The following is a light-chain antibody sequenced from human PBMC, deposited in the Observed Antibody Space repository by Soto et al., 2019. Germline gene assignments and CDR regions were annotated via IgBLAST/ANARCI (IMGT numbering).Light chain of an antibody. CDR3: SSFTSSTSYV. V-gene: IGLV2-14*03. CDR1: SSDVGSYNS. Sequence: QCVRTQPASGSGAPGRAIAISCTGTSSDVGSYNSVSWYQQYPGKAPKLMIHDVNNRPSGISDRFSGSKSGNTASLTISGLQAEDEADYYCSSFTSSTSYVFGTGTKVTVL. CDR2: DVN. J-gene: IGLJ1*01.